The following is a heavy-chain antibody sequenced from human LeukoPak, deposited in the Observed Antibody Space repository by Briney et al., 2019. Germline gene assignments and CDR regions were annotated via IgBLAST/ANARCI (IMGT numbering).Heavy chain of an antibody. CDR1: GGTFSSYA. CDR3: ASAGTGDYEYYFDY. J-gene: IGHJ4*02. CDR2: IIPIFGTA. D-gene: IGHD4-17*01. Sequence: ASVKVSCKASGGTFSSYAISWVRQAPGQGLEWMGGIIPIFGTANYAQKFQGRVTITVDKSTSTAYMELSSLRSEDTAVYYCASAGTGDYEYYFDYWGQGTLVTVSS. V-gene: IGHV1-69*06.